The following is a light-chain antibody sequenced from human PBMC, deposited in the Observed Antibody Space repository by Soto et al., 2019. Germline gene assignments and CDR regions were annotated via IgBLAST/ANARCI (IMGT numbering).Light chain of an antibody. CDR2: AAS. V-gene: IGKV1-39*01. CDR1: PSTRSY. J-gene: IGKJ2*01. CDR3: QPGYSTTPT. Sequence: DIQMTQSPSSLSASVVDRVTITCRASPSTRSYLNWYQQKPGQAPKLLIYAASSFKSGVTSRFGGCEPWSDFNLANTSLQPVDFATYYDQPGYSTTPTFGQGTKLVIK.